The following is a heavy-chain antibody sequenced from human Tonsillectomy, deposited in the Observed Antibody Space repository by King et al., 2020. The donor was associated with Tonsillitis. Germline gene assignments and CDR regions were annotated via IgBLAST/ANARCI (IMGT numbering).Heavy chain of an antibody. J-gene: IGHJ5*02. CDR3: ASPFPIVGATSP. Sequence: VQLVESGGGLVKPGGSLRLSCAASGFTFSSYSMNWVRQAPGKGLEWVSSISSSSSYIYYADSVKGRFTISRDNAKNSLYLQINSLRAEDTAVYYCASPFPIVGATSPWGQGTLVTVSS. V-gene: IGHV3-21*01. D-gene: IGHD1-26*01. CDR2: ISSSSSYI. CDR1: GFTFSSYS.